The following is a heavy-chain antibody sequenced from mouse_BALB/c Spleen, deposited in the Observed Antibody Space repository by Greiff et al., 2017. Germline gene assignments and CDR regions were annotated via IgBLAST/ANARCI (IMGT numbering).Heavy chain of an antibody. CDR2: ISSGGSYT. Sequence: EVQVVESGGGLVKPGGSLKLSCAASGFTFSSYAMSWVRQTPEKRLEWVATISSGGSYTYYPDSVKGRFTISRDNAKNTLYLQMSSLRSEDTAMYYCARQGAWFAYWGQGTLVTVSA. V-gene: IGHV5-9-3*01. CDR1: GFTFSSYA. CDR3: ARQGAWFAY. J-gene: IGHJ3*01.